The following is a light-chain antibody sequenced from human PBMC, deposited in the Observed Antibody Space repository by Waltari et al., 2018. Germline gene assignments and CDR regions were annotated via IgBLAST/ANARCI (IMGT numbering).Light chain of an antibody. CDR2: GAS. Sequence: EDVLTQSPGTLSLSPGEGATLSCRASQSVSSDYLAWYQQKPGQAPRLLIYGASSRATGIPDRFSGSGSGTDFTLTISRLEAEDFAVYYCQQYGTSAGWTFGQGTKVEIK. J-gene: IGKJ1*01. V-gene: IGKV3-20*01. CDR1: QSVSSDY. CDR3: QQYGTSAGWT.